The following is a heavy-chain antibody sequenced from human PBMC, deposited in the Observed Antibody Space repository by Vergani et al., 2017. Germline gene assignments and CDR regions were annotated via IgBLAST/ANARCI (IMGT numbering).Heavy chain of an antibody. Sequence: EVQLVESGGVVVQPGGSLRLSCAASGFTFDDYTMHWVRQGPGKGLEWVSLISWDGGSTYYADSVKGRFTISRDNSKNSLYLQMNSLRSEDTAVYYCARSRAYCGGDCYSLDYWGQGTLVTVSS. D-gene: IGHD2-21*01. CDR3: ARSRAYCGGDCYSLDY. J-gene: IGHJ4*02. V-gene: IGHV3-43*01. CDR2: ISWDGGST. CDR1: GFTFDDYT.